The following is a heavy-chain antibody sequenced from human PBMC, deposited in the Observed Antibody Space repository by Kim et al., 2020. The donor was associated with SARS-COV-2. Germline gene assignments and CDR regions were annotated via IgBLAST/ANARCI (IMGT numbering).Heavy chain of an antibody. Sequence: GGSLRLSCAASGFTFSDYYMSWIRQAPGKGLEWVSYISSSSSYTNYADSVKGRFTISRDNAKNTLYLQMNSLRAEDTAVYYCARDLRRVTMVRGVIIQHFDYWGQGTLVTGSS. CDR1: GFTFSDYY. CDR3: ARDLRRVTMVRGVIIQHFDY. J-gene: IGHJ4*02. CDR2: ISSSSSYT. V-gene: IGHV3-11*05. D-gene: IGHD3-10*01.